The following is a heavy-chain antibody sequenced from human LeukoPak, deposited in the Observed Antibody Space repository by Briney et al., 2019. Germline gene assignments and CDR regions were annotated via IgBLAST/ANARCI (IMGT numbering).Heavy chain of an antibody. D-gene: IGHD3-10*01. Sequence: GGSLRLSCAASGFTFSSYGMQWVRQAPGKGLEWVAFIHYDGSNKYYANSVKGLFTISRDNSKNTLYLHMNSLRAEDTAVYYCAKDPIRGVRPYYFSSWGQGTLVTVSS. CDR3: AKDPIRGVRPYYFSS. CDR2: IHYDGSNK. CDR1: GFTFSSYG. J-gene: IGHJ4*02. V-gene: IGHV3-30*02.